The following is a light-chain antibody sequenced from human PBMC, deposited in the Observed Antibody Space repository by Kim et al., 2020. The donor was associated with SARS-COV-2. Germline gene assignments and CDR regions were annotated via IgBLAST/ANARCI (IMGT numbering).Light chain of an antibody. CDR2: TAS. Sequence: SAYVGDRATTSCRASQDISTWLAWHQNKPGHPPKFLFYTASSSQRGASLRFSASGSGKDYTLTINGLQPDDVATYYCQHYGAYSTFGQGTKVDIQ. CDR1: QDISTW. CDR3: QHYGAYST. V-gene: IGKV1-5*03. J-gene: IGKJ1*01.